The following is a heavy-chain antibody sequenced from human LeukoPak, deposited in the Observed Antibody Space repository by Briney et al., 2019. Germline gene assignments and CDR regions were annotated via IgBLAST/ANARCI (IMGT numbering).Heavy chain of an antibody. CDR2: ITGSGGNT. Sequence: PGGSLRLSCAASGFTFSNYAMSWVRQAPGKGLEWVSAITGSGGNTYYADSVKGRFTISRDNSKNTVFLQMNSLRAEDTAVYYCAKWGDYDVLTGYYVCDYWGQGTLVTVSS. V-gene: IGHV3-23*01. CDR1: GFTFSNYA. J-gene: IGHJ4*02. CDR3: AKWGDYDVLTGYYVCDY. D-gene: IGHD3-9*01.